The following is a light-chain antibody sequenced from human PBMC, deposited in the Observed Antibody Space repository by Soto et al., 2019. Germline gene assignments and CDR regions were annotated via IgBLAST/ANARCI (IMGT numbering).Light chain of an antibody. V-gene: IGLV1-40*01. Sequence: VLTQPPSVSGAPGQRVTISCTGSSSNIGAGYDVHWYQQLPGTAPKLLIYGNSNRSSGVPDRFSGSKSGTSASLAITGLQAEDEADYYCQSYDSSLSGSDVFGTGTKVTVL. CDR1: SSNIGAGYD. CDR3: QSYDSSLSGSDV. CDR2: GNS. J-gene: IGLJ1*01.